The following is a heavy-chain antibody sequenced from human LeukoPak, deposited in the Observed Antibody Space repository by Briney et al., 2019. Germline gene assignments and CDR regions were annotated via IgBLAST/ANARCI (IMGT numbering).Heavy chain of an antibody. CDR3: ARRSTVHDFDY. CDR1: GGSISSYY. CDR2: IYYSGST. D-gene: IGHD1-1*01. Sequence: TPSETLSLTCTVSGGSISSYYWSWIRQPPGKGLEWIGYIYYSGSTTYNPSLKSRVTISVDTSKNQFSLKVSSVTAADTAVYYCARRSTVHDFDYWGQGTLVTVSS. J-gene: IGHJ4*02. V-gene: IGHV4-59*08.